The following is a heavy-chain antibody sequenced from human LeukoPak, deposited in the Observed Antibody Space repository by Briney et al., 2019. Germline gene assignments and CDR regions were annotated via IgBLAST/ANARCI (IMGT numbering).Heavy chain of an antibody. CDR2: IIPMFGEG. V-gene: IGHV1-69*05. J-gene: IGHJ4*02. CDR3: ARVAVEVTTVPGGPI. CDR1: GGSFRTFS. D-gene: IGHD2-21*02. Sequence: ASVKVSCKASGGSFRTFSMNWVRQAPGQGLEWMGGIIPMFGEGNYAQKFQGRVTITTDESRRTAYMELRSLRSEDTAVYYCARVAVEVTTVPGGPIWGQGTLVTVSS.